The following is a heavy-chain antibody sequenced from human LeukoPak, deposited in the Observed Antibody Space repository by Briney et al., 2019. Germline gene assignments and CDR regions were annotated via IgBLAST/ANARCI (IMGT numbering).Heavy chain of an antibody. CDR2: INWNGGST. CDR1: GFTFDDYG. CDR3: ARGHCSSTSCPVDY. D-gene: IGHD2-2*01. J-gene: IGHJ4*02. Sequence: PGGSLRLSCAASGFTFDDYGMSWVRQAPGKGLEWVSGINWNGGSTGYADSVKGRFTISRDNAKNSLYLQMNSLRAEDTALYYCARGHCSSTSCPVDYWGQGTLVTVSS. V-gene: IGHV3-20*04.